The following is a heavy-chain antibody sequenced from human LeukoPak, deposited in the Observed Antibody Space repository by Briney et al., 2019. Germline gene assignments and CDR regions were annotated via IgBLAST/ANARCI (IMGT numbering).Heavy chain of an antibody. CDR1: GFTVSSYS. CDR3: ARVDYDISTGYQTYFKY. Sequence: GGSLRLSCEASGFTVSSYSMNWVRQAPGKGLEWVSSLSSSSIYINHADSVKGRFTISRDNAKNSLYLQMNSLRAEDTAVYYCARVDYDISTGYQTYFKYWGQGTLVTVSS. J-gene: IGHJ4*02. D-gene: IGHD3-9*01. CDR2: LSSSSIYI. V-gene: IGHV3-21*01.